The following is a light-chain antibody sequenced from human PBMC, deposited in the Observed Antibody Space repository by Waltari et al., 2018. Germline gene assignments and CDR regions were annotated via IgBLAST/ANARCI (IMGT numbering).Light chain of an antibody. J-gene: IGKJ1*01. CDR3: QQYNDWPQT. Sequence: EIVMTQSPATLSVSPGQSATLSCRASQHIHDNVAWYHQGPGQAPRLLIYSASTRATGIPARFSGSGSGTEFTLTINSVQSEDFAVYYCQQYNDWPQTFGQGTKVDIK. CDR2: SAS. V-gene: IGKV3-15*01. CDR1: QHIHDN.